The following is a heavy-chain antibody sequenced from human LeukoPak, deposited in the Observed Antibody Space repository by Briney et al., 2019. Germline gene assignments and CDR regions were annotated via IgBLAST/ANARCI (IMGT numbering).Heavy chain of an antibody. CDR1: AFTFDDYA. CDR3: GKDIRHAGELHFDY. D-gene: IGHD7-27*01. CDR2: ISWDGGST. V-gene: IGHV3-43D*04. Sequence: PGGSLRLSCAASAFTFDDYAMHCVRQAPGKGLEWVSLISWDGGSTSYADSVKGRFTISRANSKNSMYLQMNSLGAKDTALYYWGKDIRHAGELHFDYWGQGTLVTVSS. J-gene: IGHJ4*02.